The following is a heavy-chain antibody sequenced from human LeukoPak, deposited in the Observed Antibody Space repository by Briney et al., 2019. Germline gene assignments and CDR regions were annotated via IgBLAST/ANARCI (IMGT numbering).Heavy chain of an antibody. Sequence: GGSLRLSCAASGFTVSSNYMSWVRQAPGKGLEWVSVTYSGGSTYYADSVKGRFTISRDNSKNALYLQMNSLRAEDTAVYYCAREGSGSYYYFDYWGQGTLVTVSS. CDR1: GFTVSSNY. J-gene: IGHJ4*02. CDR3: AREGSGSYYYFDY. V-gene: IGHV3-53*01. D-gene: IGHD3-10*01. CDR2: TYSGGST.